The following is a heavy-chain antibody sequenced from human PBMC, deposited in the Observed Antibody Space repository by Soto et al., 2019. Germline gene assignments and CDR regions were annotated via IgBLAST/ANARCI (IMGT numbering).Heavy chain of an antibody. CDR3: ASSQYYDFWSGYNWFDP. Sequence: LSLTCTVSGGSISSSSYYWGWIRQPPGKGLEWIGSIYYSGSTYYNPSLKSRVTISVDTSKNQFSLKLSSVTAADTAVYYCASSQYYDFWSGYNWFDPWGQGTLVTVSS. J-gene: IGHJ5*02. V-gene: IGHV4-39*01. D-gene: IGHD3-3*01. CDR2: IYYSGST. CDR1: GGSISSSSYY.